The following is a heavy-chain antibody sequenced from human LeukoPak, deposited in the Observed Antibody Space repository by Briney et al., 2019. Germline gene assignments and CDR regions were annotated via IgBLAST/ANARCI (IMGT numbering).Heavy chain of an antibody. J-gene: IGHJ4*02. CDR1: GGSIRFISSSTYY. V-gene: IGHV4-39*01. CDR2: LYYGENS. CDR3: ARQLPTAAADTRGYFDY. Sequence: SETLSLTCTVSGGSIRFISSSTYYWGWIRQAPGKGLEWIGSLYYGENSHYNPSLKSRATLSVDTSNNQFSLKLTSVTAADAAVYFCARQLPTAAADTRGYFDYWGQGTVVTVSS. D-gene: IGHD6-25*01.